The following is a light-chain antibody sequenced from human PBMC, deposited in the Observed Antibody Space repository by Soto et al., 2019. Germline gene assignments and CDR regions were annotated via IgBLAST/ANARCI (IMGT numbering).Light chain of an antibody. V-gene: IGKV3-11*01. J-gene: IGKJ1*01. CDR2: DAS. CDR3: QQYGSSSTWT. Sequence: EIVLTQSPATLSLSPGERATLSCRASQSVSSYLAWYQQKPGQAPRLLIYDASNRGTGIPARFSGSGSGTDFTLTISSLEPEDFAVYYCQQYGSSSTWTFGQGTKVEIK. CDR1: QSVSSY.